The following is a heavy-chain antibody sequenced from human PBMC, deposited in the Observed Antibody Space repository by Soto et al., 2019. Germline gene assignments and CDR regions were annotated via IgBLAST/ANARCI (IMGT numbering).Heavy chain of an antibody. V-gene: IGHV1-8*01. Sequence: QVRVVQSGAEVKKPGASVRVSCKTSGYTFTDYDINWLRQAPGQGLEWMGWVSPDHGNAGYAQQFEGRVTMTSDTSISTVFLELTNLRSEATAVYYCAVTTGYWGQGTKVTVSS. J-gene: IGHJ4*02. CDR1: GYTFTDYD. D-gene: IGHD4-17*01. CDR3: AVTTGY. CDR2: VSPDHGNA.